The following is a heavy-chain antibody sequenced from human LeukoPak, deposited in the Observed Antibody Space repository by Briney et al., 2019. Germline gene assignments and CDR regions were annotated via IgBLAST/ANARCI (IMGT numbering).Heavy chain of an antibody. V-gene: IGHV3-20*04. J-gene: IGHJ3*02. Sequence: GGSLRLSCAASGFTFDDYGMSWVRQAPGKGLEWVSGINGNGGSTGYADSVKGRFTISRDNAKNSLYLQMNSLRAEDTALYYCASATRRYFDHNDAFDIWGQGTMVTVSS. CDR2: INGNGGST. CDR1: GFTFDDYG. D-gene: IGHD3-9*01. CDR3: ASATRRYFDHNDAFDI.